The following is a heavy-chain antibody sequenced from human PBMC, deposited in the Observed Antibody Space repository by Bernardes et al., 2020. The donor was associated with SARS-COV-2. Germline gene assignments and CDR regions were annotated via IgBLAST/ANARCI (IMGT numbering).Heavy chain of an antibody. CDR1: GFTFSSYS. Sequence: GGSLTLSCAASGFTFSSYSMNWVRQAPGKGLVWVSSISSSSSYIYYADSVKGRFTISRDNAKNSLYLQMNSLRAEDTAVYYCARYSSYYYYYGMDVWGQGTTVTVSS. V-gene: IGHV3-21*01. CDR3: ARYSSYYYYYGMDV. D-gene: IGHD5-18*01. J-gene: IGHJ6*02. CDR2: ISSSSSYI.